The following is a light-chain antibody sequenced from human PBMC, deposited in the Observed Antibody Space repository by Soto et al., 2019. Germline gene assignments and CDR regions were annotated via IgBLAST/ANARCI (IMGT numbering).Light chain of an antibody. CDR1: SSNLGAGYD. J-gene: IGLJ1*01. V-gene: IGLV1-40*01. CDR3: QSYDSSLSGSYV. CDR2: GNS. Sequence: QSVLAQPPSVSGAPGQRVTISCTGGSSNLGAGYDVHWYQQLPGTAPKVLIYGNSNRPSGVPDRLSGSKSGTSAALAITGLQAEDEADYYCQSYDSSLSGSYVFGTGTKVTVL.